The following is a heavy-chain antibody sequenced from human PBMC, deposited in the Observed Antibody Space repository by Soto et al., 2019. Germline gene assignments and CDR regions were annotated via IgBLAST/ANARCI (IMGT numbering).Heavy chain of an antibody. D-gene: IGHD1-1*01. CDR1: GASISGFY. CDR3: VRDGTKTLRDWFDP. V-gene: IGHV4-4*07. Sequence: NPXGTLDLTCTVSGASISGFYWSWIRKSAGKGLEWIGRIYATGTTDYNPSLKSRVMMSVDTSKKQFSLKLRSVTAADTAVYYCVRDGTKTLRDWFDPWGQGISVTVSS. CDR2: IYATGTT. J-gene: IGHJ5*02.